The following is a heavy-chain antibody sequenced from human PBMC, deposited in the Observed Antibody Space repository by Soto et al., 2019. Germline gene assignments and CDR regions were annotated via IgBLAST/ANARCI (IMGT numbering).Heavy chain of an antibody. CDR1: GGTFISHA. CDR2: IIPIFGTT. V-gene: IGHV1-69*06. Sequence: QVQLVQSGAEVKKPGSSLKVSCKASGGTFISHAISWLRQAPGQGLEWVGGIIPIFGTTNYAQKFHGRVTLTADKSTSTVYMELSSLRSDDTAVYYCARESGNYVDDWGQGTLVTVSS. J-gene: IGHJ4*02. CDR3: ARESGNYVDD. D-gene: IGHD1-7*01.